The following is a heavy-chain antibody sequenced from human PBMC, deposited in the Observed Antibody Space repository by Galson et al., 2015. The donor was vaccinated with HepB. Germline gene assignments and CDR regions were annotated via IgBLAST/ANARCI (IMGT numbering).Heavy chain of an antibody. V-gene: IGHV6-1*01. CDR3: ARDLTSPNFAFDY. J-gene: IGHJ4*02. D-gene: IGHD2-8*01. CDR2: TYYRSKWYN. Sequence: CAISGDSVSSNSAAWNRIRQSPSRGLEWLGRTYYRSKWYNDYAVSVKSRITINPDTSKNQFSLQLNSVTPEDTAVYYCARDLTSPNFAFDYWGQGTLVTVSS. CDR1: GDSVSSNSAA.